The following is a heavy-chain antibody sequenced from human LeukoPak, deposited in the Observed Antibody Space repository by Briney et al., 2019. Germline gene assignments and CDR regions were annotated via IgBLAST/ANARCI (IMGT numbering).Heavy chain of an antibody. CDR1: GYTFTSYG. CDR3: ARVDIVVVVAATFRVIDY. J-gene: IGHJ4*02. V-gene: IGHV1-18*01. D-gene: IGHD2-15*01. Sequence: ASVKVSCKASGYTFTSYGISWVRQAPGQGLEWMGWISAYNGNTNYAQKLQGRVTMTTDTSTSTAYMELRSLRSDDTAAYYCARVDIVVVVAATFRVIDYWGQGTLVTVSS. CDR2: ISAYNGNT.